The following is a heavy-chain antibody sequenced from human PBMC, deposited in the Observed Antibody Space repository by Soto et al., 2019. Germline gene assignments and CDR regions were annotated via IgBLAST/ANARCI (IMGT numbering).Heavy chain of an antibody. CDR1: GFTFSSYG. J-gene: IGHJ6*03. Sequence: QVQLVESGGGVVQPGRSLRLSCAASGFTFSSYGMHWVRQAPGKGLEWVAVIWYDGSNKYYADSVKGRFTISRDNSKNTLYLQMNSLRAEDTAVYYCARIRRSSSSSGDYYYYMDVWGKGTTVTVSS. D-gene: IGHD6-6*01. CDR2: IWYDGSNK. V-gene: IGHV3-33*01. CDR3: ARIRRSSSSSGDYYYYMDV.